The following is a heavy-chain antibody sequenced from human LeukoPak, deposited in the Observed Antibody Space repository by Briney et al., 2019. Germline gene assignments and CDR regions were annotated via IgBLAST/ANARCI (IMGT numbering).Heavy chain of an antibody. V-gene: IGHV3-33*01. J-gene: IGHJ4*02. Sequence: PGGSLRLSCAASGFTFSSYGMLWVRQAPGKGLEWVAVIWYDGNSKYYADSVKGRFTISRDNSKNTLYLQMNSLRVEDTAVYYCARGGNGWNYRSYFDYWGQGTLVTVSS. CDR1: GFTFSSYG. CDR2: IWYDGNSK. D-gene: IGHD1-7*01. CDR3: ARGGNGWNYRSYFDY.